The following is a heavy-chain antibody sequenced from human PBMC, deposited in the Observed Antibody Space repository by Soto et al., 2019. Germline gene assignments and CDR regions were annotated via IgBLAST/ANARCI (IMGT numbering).Heavy chain of an antibody. Sequence: QVQLVQSGAEVKKPGSSVKVSCQASGGTFRSYAISWVRQAPGPGLEWMGGIIPIFGTANYAQKFQGRVTITADESTSTAYMELSSLRSEDTAVYYCAGGIADSDWYFDLWGRGTLVTVSS. CDR2: IIPIFGTA. CDR3: AGGIADSDWYFDL. J-gene: IGHJ2*01. CDR1: GGTFRSYA. D-gene: IGHD6-13*01. V-gene: IGHV1-69*12.